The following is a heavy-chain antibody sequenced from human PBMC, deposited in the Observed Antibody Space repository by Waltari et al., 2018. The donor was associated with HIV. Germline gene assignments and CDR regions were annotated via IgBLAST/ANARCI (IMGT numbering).Heavy chain of an antibody. CDR2: VTYSGKA. V-gene: IGHV4-34*01. Sequence: QMQLQQWGAGLLKPSDTLSLSCSVFFGSISGHTWSWIRQSPGKGLEWIGEVTYSGKAKYDVSLESRVTVSTSPSKNQFYLKVYSVTAADTAVYYCARGGFDASGSFDFWGPGSQVTVSS. D-gene: IGHD3-9*01. CDR3: ARGGFDASGSFDF. CDR1: FGSISGHT. J-gene: IGHJ5*01.